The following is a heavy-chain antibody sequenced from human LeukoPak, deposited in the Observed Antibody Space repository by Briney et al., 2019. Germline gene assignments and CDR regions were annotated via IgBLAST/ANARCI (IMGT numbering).Heavy chain of an antibody. D-gene: IGHD3-9*01. CDR3: ARARADYDILTATPYYFDY. Sequence: GGSLRLSCAASGFTFSSFSMNWIRQAPGKGLEWVSYISSSSSVIYYADSVRGRFTISRDNAKNSLYLQMNSLRAEDTAVYYCARARADYDILTATPYYFDYWGQGTPVTVSS. V-gene: IGHV3-48*01. J-gene: IGHJ4*02. CDR2: ISSSSSVI. CDR1: GFTFSSFS.